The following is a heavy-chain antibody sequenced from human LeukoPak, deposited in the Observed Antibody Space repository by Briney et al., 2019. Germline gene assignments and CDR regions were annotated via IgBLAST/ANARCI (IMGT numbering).Heavy chain of an antibody. CDR1: GYTFTSYA. V-gene: IGHV7-4-1*02. Sequence: ASVKVSCKASGYTFTSYAMNWVRQAPGQGLEWMGWINTNTGNPTYAQGFTGRFVFSLDTSVSTAYLQISSLKAEDTAVYYCARGDEQWLVRYYYYYMDVWGKGTTVTVSS. CDR3: ARGDEQWLVRYYYYYMDV. D-gene: IGHD6-19*01. J-gene: IGHJ6*03. CDR2: INTNTGNP.